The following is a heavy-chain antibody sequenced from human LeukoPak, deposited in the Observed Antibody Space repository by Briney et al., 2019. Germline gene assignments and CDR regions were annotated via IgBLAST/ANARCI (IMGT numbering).Heavy chain of an antibody. J-gene: IGHJ4*02. CDR3: AKGYCSGGSCCLDY. V-gene: IGHV3-9*03. CDR2: ISWNSGSI. D-gene: IGHD2-15*01. Sequence: GGSLRLSCAASGFTFSSYSMNWVRQAPGKGLEWVSGISWNSGSIGYADSVKGRFTISRDNAKNSLYLQMNSLRAEDMALYYCAKGYCSGGSCCLDYWGQGTLVTVSS. CDR1: GFTFSSYS.